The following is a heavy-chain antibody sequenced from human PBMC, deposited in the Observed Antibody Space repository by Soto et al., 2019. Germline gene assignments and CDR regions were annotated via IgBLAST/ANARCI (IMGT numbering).Heavy chain of an antibody. D-gene: IGHD1-1*01. CDR2: INHSGRT. J-gene: IGHJ3*02. CDR1: GGSFSGYY. CDR3: ARVERGTGTTVVDAFDI. V-gene: IGHV4-34*01. Sequence: QVQLQQWGAGLLKPSETLSLTCAVYGGSFSGYYWSWIRQPPGKGLEWIGEINHSGRTNYNPSLTSRVTISIETPKNQLSLKLNSVTAGDTAVYSCARVERGTGTTVVDAFDIWGRGTMVTVSS.